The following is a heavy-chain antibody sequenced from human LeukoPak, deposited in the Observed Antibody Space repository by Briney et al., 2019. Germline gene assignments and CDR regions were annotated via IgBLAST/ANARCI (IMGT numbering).Heavy chain of an antibody. Sequence: GGSLRLSCVASGFTLSSHNMHWVRQAPGKGLEWVSSINSSRYIYYSDSVRGRFTISRDNAKNSLYLQMNSLKAEDTAVYYCARTGTGYWGQGTLVTVSS. CDR1: GFTLSSHN. D-gene: IGHD2-8*02. V-gene: IGHV3-21*01. CDR3: ARTGTGY. J-gene: IGHJ4*02. CDR2: INSSRYI.